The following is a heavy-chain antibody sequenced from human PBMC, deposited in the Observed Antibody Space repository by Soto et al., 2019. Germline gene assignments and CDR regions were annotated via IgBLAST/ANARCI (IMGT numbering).Heavy chain of an antibody. V-gene: IGHV4-4*07. Sequence: NPSETLSLTCTVSGGSISSYYGSWIRQPAGKGLEWIGRSYTSGSTNYNTTLKSRVTMSGDTSKNKFSLKLSSVTAADTAVYYCARDGALITMVRGVRGAFDIWGQGTMVTVSS. CDR1: GGSISSYY. D-gene: IGHD3-10*01. CDR2: SYTSGST. CDR3: ARDGALITMVRGVRGAFDI. J-gene: IGHJ3*02.